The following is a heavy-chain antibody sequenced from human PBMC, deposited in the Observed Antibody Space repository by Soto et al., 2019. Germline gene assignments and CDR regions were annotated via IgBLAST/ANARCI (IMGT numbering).Heavy chain of an antibody. CDR3: ASYTLDSPAVYFQH. D-gene: IGHD6-25*01. Sequence: ASVKVSCKASGYTFTSYDINWVRQATGQGLEWMGWMNPNSGNTGCAQKFQGRVTMTRNTSISTACMELSSLRSEDTAVYYCASYTLDSPAVYFQHWGQGTLVTVSS. J-gene: IGHJ1*01. V-gene: IGHV1-8*01. CDR1: GYTFTSYD. CDR2: MNPNSGNT.